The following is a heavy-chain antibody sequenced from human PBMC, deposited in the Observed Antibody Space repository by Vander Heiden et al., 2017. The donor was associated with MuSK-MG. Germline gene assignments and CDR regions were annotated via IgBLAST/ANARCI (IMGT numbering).Heavy chain of an antibody. J-gene: IGHJ4*01. CDR3: ARELCLGFNVVG. Sequence: QVQLVESGGGVVQTGRSLRLSCAASVSTVIKYGMQWVHQAPGKGLELVAVIWYVGINKYYADSVKARFTVSRDNSKNTLYLQMSSLRVEDAAVYYCARELCLGFNVVGWGHGTLGPGSS. D-gene: IGHD7-27*01. CDR2: IWYVGINK. V-gene: IGHV3-33*01. CDR1: VSTVIKYG.